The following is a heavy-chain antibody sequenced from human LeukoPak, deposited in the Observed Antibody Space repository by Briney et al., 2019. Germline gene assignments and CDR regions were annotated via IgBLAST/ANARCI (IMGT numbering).Heavy chain of an antibody. Sequence: GGSLRLSCAVSGFTFSSYNMNWVRQAPGKGLEWVSSISSSSSHIYYADSVKGRFTISRDNAKNSLYLQMNSLRAEDTAVYYCARDRPYDFWSGYYGDLDFDYWGQGTLVTVSS. CDR2: ISSSSSHI. J-gene: IGHJ4*02. D-gene: IGHD3-3*01. CDR1: GFTFSSYN. CDR3: ARDRPYDFWSGYYGDLDFDY. V-gene: IGHV3-21*01.